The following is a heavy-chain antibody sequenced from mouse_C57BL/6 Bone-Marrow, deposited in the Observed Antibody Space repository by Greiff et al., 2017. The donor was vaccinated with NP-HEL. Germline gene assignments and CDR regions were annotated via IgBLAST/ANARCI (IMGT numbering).Heavy chain of an antibody. Sequence: EVKLMESGGGLVQPGGSMKLSCAASGFTFSDAWMDWVRQSPEKGLEWVAEIRNKANNHATYYAESVKGRFTISSDESTSSVYLQMNSLRAEDTGIYYCTAHYYGPLLVLYWYFDVWGTGTTVTVSS. CDR2: IRNKANNHAT. V-gene: IGHV6-6*01. CDR3: TAHYYGPLLVLYWYFDV. J-gene: IGHJ1*03. D-gene: IGHD1-2*01. CDR1: GFTFSDAW.